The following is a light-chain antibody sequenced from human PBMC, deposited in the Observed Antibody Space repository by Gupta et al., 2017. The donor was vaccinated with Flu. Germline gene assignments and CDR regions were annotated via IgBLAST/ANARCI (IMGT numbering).Light chain of an antibody. Sequence: EIVLTQSPGTLSLSPGERATLSCRASQSVSSSYLAWYQQKPGQAPRLLIYGASSRATGIPNRFSGSGSGTDFTLTISRLEPEDFAVYYCQQYGSSRPLFGQGTKLEIK. J-gene: IGKJ2*01. CDR2: GAS. V-gene: IGKV3-20*01. CDR1: QSVSSSY. CDR3: QQYGSSRPL.